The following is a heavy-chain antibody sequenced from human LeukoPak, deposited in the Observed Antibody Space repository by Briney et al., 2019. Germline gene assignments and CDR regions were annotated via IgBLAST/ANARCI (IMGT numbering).Heavy chain of an antibody. CDR1: GFTFSSYA. Sequence: GGSLRLSCAASGFTFSSYAMHWVRQAPGKGLEWVAVISYDGSNKYYADSVKGRFTISRDNSKNTLYLQMNSLRAEDTAVYYCARERAEYSSGPNYYYYYYMDVWGKGTTVTVSS. CDR3: ARERAEYSSGPNYYYYYYMDV. J-gene: IGHJ6*03. D-gene: IGHD6-19*01. V-gene: IGHV3-30*01. CDR2: ISYDGSNK.